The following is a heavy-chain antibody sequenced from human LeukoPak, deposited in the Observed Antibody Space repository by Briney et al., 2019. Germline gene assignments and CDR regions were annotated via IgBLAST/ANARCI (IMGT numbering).Heavy chain of an antibody. V-gene: IGHV4-59*12. CDR2: IYYSGST. D-gene: IGHD4-17*01. CDR3: ARARVQSYGDYARRDYYMDV. Sequence: SETLSLTCTVSGGSISSYYWSWIRQPPGKGLEWIGYIYYSGSTNYNPSLKSRVTMSVDTSKNQFSLKLSSVTAADTAVYYCARARVQSYGDYARRDYYMDVWGKGTTVTISS. CDR1: GGSISSYY. J-gene: IGHJ6*03.